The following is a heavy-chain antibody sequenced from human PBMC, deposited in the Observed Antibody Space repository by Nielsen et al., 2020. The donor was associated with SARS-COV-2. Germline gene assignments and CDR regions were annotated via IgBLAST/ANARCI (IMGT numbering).Heavy chain of an antibody. CDR1: GFTFGDYA. CDR2: IRSKAYGGTT. CDR3: TSSSPYYYYGMDV. J-gene: IGHJ6*02. V-gene: IGHV3-49*04. Sequence: GESLKISCPASGFTFGDYAMSWVRQAPGKGLEWVGFIRSKAYGGTTEYAASVKGRFTISRDDSKSIAYLQMNSLKTEDTAVYYCTSSSPYYYYGMDVWGQGTTVTVSS.